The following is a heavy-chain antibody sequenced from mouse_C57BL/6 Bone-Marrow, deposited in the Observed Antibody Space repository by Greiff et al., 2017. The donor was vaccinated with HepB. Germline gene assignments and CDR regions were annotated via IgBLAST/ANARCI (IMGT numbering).Heavy chain of an antibody. Sequence: EVHLVESGAELVRPGASVKLSCTASGFNIKDYYMHWVKQRPEQGLEWIGRIDPEDGDTEYAPKFQGKATMTADTSSNTAYLQLSSLTSEDTAVYYCTMIHYYGSSYGFAYWGQGTLVTVSA. D-gene: IGHD1-1*01. V-gene: IGHV14-1*01. J-gene: IGHJ3*01. CDR2: IDPEDGDT. CDR3: TMIHYYGSSYGFAY. CDR1: GFNIKDYY.